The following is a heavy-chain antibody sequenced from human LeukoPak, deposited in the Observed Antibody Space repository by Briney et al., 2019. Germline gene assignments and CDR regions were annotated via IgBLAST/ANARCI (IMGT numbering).Heavy chain of an antibody. Sequence: SGPTLVNPTPTLTLTCTFSGFSLSTDGMCVSWIRQPPGKALEWIARIDWDDDKYYSTSLKTRLTISKDTSKNQVVLTMTNMDPVDTATYYCARIRGVTEVFDYWGQGTLVTVSS. CDR2: IDWDDDK. J-gene: IGHJ4*02. D-gene: IGHD2-21*02. CDR3: ARIRGVTEVFDY. CDR1: GFSLSTDGMC. V-gene: IGHV2-70*10.